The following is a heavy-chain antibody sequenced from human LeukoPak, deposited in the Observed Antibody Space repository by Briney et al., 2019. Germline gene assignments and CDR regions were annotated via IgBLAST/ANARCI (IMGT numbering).Heavy chain of an antibody. D-gene: IGHD6-13*01. CDR1: GGSISSYY. V-gene: IGHV4-4*07. Sequence: PSETLSLTCTVSGGSISSYYWSWIRQPAGKGLEWIGRIYTSGSTNYNPSLKSRVTISVDTSKNQFSLKLSSVTAADTAVYYCARSAGYSSSWYGKQNWFDPWGQGTLVTVSS. J-gene: IGHJ5*02. CDR2: IYTSGST. CDR3: ARSAGYSSSWYGKQNWFDP.